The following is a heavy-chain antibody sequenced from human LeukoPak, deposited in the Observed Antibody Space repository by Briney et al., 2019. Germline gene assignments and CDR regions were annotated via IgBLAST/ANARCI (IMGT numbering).Heavy chain of an antibody. CDR3: ARFGYYYDSSGYYEQYYFDY. D-gene: IGHD3-22*01. CDR2: IYHSGST. J-gene: IGHJ4*02. CDR1: GYSISSGYY. V-gene: IGHV4-38-2*01. Sequence: SETLSLTCAVSGYSISSGYYWGWIRQPPGKGLEWIGSIYHSGSTYYNLSLKSRVTISVDTSTNEFSLKLRSVTAADTAVYFCARFGYYYDSSGYYEQYYFDYWGQGTLVTVS.